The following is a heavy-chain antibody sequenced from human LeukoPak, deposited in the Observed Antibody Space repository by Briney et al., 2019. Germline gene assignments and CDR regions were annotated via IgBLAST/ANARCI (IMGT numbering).Heavy chain of an antibody. V-gene: IGHV3-7*01. CDR2: IKPDGSAQ. J-gene: IGHJ4*02. CDR1: GFTFSSNW. CDR3: VRGLVQTTMSYSVDY. D-gene: IGHD1-1*01. Sequence: PGGSLRLSCATSGFTFSSNWMSWVRHVPGRGLDWVANIKPDGSAQYYAASVKGRFTVSRDNAKNSVYLQMNSLRVEDTAVYYCVRGLVQTTMSYSVDYWGQGALVTVSS.